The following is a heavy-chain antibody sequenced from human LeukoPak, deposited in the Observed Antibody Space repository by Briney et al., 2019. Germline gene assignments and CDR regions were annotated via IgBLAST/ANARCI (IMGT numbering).Heavy chain of an antibody. CDR1: GFTFSSYG. D-gene: IGHD2-15*01. J-gene: IGHJ4*02. CDR3: VPGFEDRSPLIPENFDF. V-gene: IGHV3-33*01. CDR2: IWYDGSNE. Sequence: GGSLRLSCAASGFTFSSYGMPWVRQAPGKGLEWVAVIWYDGSNEYYGDSVKGRFTVSRDNFKDTMYLRMNSLRAEDTAVYYCVPGFEDRSPLIPENFDFWGQGTLVTVSS.